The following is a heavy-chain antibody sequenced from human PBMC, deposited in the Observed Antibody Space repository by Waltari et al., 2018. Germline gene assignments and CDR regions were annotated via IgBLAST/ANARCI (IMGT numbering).Heavy chain of an antibody. CDR3: ARTWGNSPPLGWLDP. D-gene: IGHD7-27*01. Sequence: QVQLHQWGAGLLQPSETLSLTCAASNGPFIDYSCTWIRQTPGKGLEWIGEISHSGVPHYNPSFRSRVSMSVDTIRKRFSLKLTSVTVADTAVYFCARTWGNSPPLGWLDPWGQGTRVTVSS. J-gene: IGHJ5*02. CDR1: NGPFIDYS. CDR2: ISHSGVP. V-gene: IGHV4-34*01.